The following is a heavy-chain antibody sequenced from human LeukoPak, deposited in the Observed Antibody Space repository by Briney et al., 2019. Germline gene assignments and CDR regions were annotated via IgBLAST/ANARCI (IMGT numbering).Heavy chain of an antibody. D-gene: IGHD3-9*01. CDR1: GGSISSYY. V-gene: IGHV4-4*07. CDR3: AGDGFLTGYYTFDY. CDR2: IYTSGST. Sequence: SETLSLTCTVSGGSISSYYWSWIRQPAGKGLEWIGRIYTSGSTNYNPSLKSRVTMSVDTSKNQFSLKLSSVTAADTAVYYCAGDGFLTGYYTFDYWGQGTLVTVSS. J-gene: IGHJ4*02.